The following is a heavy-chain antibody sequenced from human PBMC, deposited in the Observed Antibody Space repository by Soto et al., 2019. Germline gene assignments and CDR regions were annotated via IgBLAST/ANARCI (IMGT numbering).Heavy chain of an antibody. CDR1: GGSISGHY. J-gene: IGHJ4*02. D-gene: IGHD6-19*01. V-gene: IGHV4-59*11. CDR3: ARVGSSGWSPDY. CDR2: IFYSGSTTY. Sequence: PSETLSVTCTFSGGSISGHYWVWIRQPPGEGMEWIGYIFYSGSTTYNNNPSLKSRVSISVDTSKNQFYLRLSSVTAADTAVHYCARVGSSGWSPDYWGQGTLVTVSS.